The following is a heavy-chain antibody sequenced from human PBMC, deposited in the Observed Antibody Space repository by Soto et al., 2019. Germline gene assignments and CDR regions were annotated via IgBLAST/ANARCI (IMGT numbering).Heavy chain of an antibody. V-gene: IGHV2-5*02. CDR2: MYWDDDK. CDR3: AHRVLRTVFGLVTTTAIFFDF. CDR1: GFSLTTSGVG. Sequence: QITLNESGPPVVRPTETLTLPCRFSGFSLTTSGVGVGWIRQSPGKAPEWLGLMYWDDDKRYSASLTSRLTITKDTSKNQVVLTVSDLDPTDTATYYCAHRVLRTVFGLVTTTAIFFDFWGQGTPVAVSS. J-gene: IGHJ4*02. D-gene: IGHD3-3*01.